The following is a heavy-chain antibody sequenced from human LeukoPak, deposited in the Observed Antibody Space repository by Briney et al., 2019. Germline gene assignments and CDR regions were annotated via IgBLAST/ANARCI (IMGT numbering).Heavy chain of an antibody. D-gene: IGHD4-11*01. CDR2: IIPIFGTA. J-gene: IGHJ4*02. V-gene: IGHV1-69*05. Sequence: SVKVSCKAAGVTFSSYAISWVRQAPGQGLEWMGRIIPIFGTANYAQKFQGRVTITTDESTSTAYMELSSLRSEDTAVYYCARDRDDYSNYVVSDYWGQGTLVTVSS. CDR1: GVTFSSYA. CDR3: ARDRDDYSNYVVSDY.